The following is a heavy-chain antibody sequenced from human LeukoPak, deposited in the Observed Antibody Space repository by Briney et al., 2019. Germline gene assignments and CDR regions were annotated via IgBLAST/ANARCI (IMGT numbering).Heavy chain of an antibody. CDR2: IYYSGST. Sequence: YWIGWVRQMPGKDLEWIGYIYYSGSTYYNPSLKSRVTISVDTSKNQFSLKLSSVTAADTAVYYCARWHVGSSWDAVGYYYYGMDVWGQGTTVTVS. J-gene: IGHJ6*02. CDR1: Y. D-gene: IGHD6-13*01. V-gene: IGHV4-31*02. CDR3: ARWHVGSSWDAVGYYYYGMDV.